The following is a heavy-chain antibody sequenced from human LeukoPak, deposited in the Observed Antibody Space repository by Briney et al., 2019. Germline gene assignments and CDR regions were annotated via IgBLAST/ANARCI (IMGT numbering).Heavy chain of an antibody. J-gene: IGHJ6*02. V-gene: IGHV4-4*07. Sequence: SETLSLTCTVSGGSISSYYWSWIRQPAGKGLEWIGRIYTSGSTNYNPSLKSRVTMSVDTSKNQFSLKLSSVTAADTAVYYCARDLGVREVILYYGMDVWGQGTTVTVSS. CDR2: IYTSGST. CDR1: GGSISSYY. CDR3: ARDLGVREVILYYGMDV. D-gene: IGHD3-10*01.